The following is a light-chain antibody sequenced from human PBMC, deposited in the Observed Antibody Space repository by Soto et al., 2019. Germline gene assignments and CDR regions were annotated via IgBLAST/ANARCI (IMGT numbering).Light chain of an antibody. J-gene: IGKJ5*01. CDR2: VAS. CDR3: QQVGSSPIT. Sequence: ESVLTQSPGTLYLSPGERATLCCRASQSVNSSSLVWYQQRPGQAPRLLIYVASSRSTGIPDRFSGSAYGADFTLTISRLEPEDFAVYYCQQVGSSPITFGQGTRLEIK. CDR1: QSVNSSS. V-gene: IGKV3-20*01.